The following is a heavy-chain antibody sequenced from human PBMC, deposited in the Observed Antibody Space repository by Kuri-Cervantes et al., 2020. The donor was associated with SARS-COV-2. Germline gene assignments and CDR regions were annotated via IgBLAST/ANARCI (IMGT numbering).Heavy chain of an antibody. V-gene: IGHV3-49*04. J-gene: IGHJ4*02. D-gene: IGHD2-2*01. CDR2: IRSKAYGGTT. Sequence: GESLMLYCTASGFTFGDYAMSWVRQAPGKGLEWVDFIRSKAYGGTTEYAASVKGRFTISRDDSKSIAYLQMNSLRTEDTALYYCAKDSEGYCSSTSCSSHYFDYWGQGTLVTVSS. CDR3: AKDSEGYCSSTSCSSHYFDY. CDR1: GFTFGDYA.